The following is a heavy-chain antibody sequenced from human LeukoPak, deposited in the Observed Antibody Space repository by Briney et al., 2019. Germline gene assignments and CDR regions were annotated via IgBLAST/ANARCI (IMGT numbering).Heavy chain of an antibody. CDR1: GFTFSNYG. J-gene: IGHJ4*02. CDR2: IWYDGSNK. V-gene: IGHV3-33*03. Sequence: GGSLRLSCAASGFTFSNYGMHWVRQAPGKGLKWVAVIWYDGSNKYYGDSVKGRFTISRDNSKNTLYLQVNSLRGEDTAVYYCARTGYSSGWYSLDYWGQGTLVTVSS. D-gene: IGHD6-19*01. CDR3: ARTGYSSGWYSLDY.